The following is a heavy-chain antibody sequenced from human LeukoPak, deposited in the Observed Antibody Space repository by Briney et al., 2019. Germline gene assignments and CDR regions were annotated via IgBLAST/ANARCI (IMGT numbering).Heavy chain of an antibody. V-gene: IGHV3-30*18. Sequence: RSLRLSCAASGFTFSSYGMHWVRQAPGRGLEWVAVISYDGSNKYYADSVKGRFTISRDNSKNTLYLQMNSLRAEDTAVYYCAKEVYSASYNGHYYYYGMDVWGQGTTVTVSS. CDR1: GFTFSSYG. CDR3: AKEVYSASYNGHYYYYGMDV. CDR2: ISYDGSNK. J-gene: IGHJ6*02. D-gene: IGHD1-26*01.